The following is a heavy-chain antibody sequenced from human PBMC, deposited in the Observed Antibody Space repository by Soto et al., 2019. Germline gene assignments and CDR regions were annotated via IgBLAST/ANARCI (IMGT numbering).Heavy chain of an antibody. Sequence: PGESLKISCKGSGYSFTSYWISWVRQMPGKGLEWMGRIDPSDSYTNYSPYFQGHVTISADKSISTAYLQWSSLKASATAMYYWARHVFTVVTATPEDYYGMDVWGQGTTVTVSS. CDR1: GYSFTSYW. J-gene: IGHJ6*02. D-gene: IGHD2-21*02. V-gene: IGHV5-10-1*01. CDR3: ARHVFTVVTATPEDYYGMDV. CDR2: IDPSDSYT.